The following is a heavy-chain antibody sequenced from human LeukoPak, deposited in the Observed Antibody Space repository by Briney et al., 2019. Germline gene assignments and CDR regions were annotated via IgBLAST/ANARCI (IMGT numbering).Heavy chain of an antibody. Sequence: SETLSLTCTVSGGSISSYYWNWMRQPPGKGLEWIRYLYNSGSTNYNPSLKSRLTISVDMSKNQLSLKLSSVTAADTAVYYCARGVTSPLDAFDIWGQGTTVTVSS. V-gene: IGHV4-59*01. J-gene: IGHJ3*02. D-gene: IGHD1-26*01. CDR2: LYNSGST. CDR3: ARGVTSPLDAFDI. CDR1: GGSISSYY.